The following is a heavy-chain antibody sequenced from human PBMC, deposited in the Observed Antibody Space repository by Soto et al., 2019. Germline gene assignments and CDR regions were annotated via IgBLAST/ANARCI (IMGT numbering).Heavy chain of an antibody. CDR2: IIPILGIA. CDR1: GYTFTSYT. J-gene: IGHJ3*02. V-gene: IGHV1-69*02. CDR3: ASPDSYGGNPADAFDI. D-gene: IGHD4-17*01. Sequence: GASVKVSCKASGYTFTSYTISWVRQAPGQGLEWMGRIIPILGIANYAQKFQGRVTITADKSTSTAYMELSSLRSEDTAVYYCASPDSYGGNPADAFDIWGQGTMVTVSS.